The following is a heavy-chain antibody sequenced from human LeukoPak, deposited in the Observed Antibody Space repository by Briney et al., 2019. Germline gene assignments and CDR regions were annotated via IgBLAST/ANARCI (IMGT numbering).Heavy chain of an antibody. V-gene: IGHV4-39*07. CDR3: ARGGLGFGELLGFY. D-gene: IGHD3-10*01. CDR2: IYYSGST. Sequence: PSETLSLTCTVSGGSISNSNYYWGWIRQPPGKGLEWIGNIYYSGSTYYNPSLKSRVTISVDTSKNQFSLELSSVTAADTAVYYCARGGLGFGELLGFYWGQGTLVTVSS. CDR1: GGSISNSNYY. J-gene: IGHJ4*02.